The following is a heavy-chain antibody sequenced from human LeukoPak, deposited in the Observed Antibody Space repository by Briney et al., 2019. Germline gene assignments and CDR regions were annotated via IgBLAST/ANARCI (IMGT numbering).Heavy chain of an antibody. V-gene: IGHV1-46*01. CDR1: GNGFTSYC. Sequence: ASVKVSCKTSGNGFTSYCMHWVRQAPGQGLEWMGIINPSGSNTTYAQRFQGRLTMTRDTSTSTVYMELSSLRSEDTAVYYCARGQYYYYMDVWGKGTTVTVSS. CDR3: ARGQYYYYMDV. CDR2: INPSGSNT. J-gene: IGHJ6*03.